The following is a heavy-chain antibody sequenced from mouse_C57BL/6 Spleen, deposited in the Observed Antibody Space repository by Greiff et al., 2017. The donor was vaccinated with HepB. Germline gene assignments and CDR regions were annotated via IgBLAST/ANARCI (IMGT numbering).Heavy chain of an antibody. CDR1: GYTFTSYW. Sequence: QVQLQQPGAELVKPGASVKMSCKASGYTFTSYWITWVKQRPGQGLEWIGDIYPGSGSTNYNEKLKSKAKLTVDTSYSTAYMQLSSLTSEDSAVYYCARKKDSSGYVWFAYWGQGTLVTVSA. CDR2: IYPGSGST. J-gene: IGHJ3*01. V-gene: IGHV1-55*01. D-gene: IGHD3-2*02. CDR3: ARKKDSSGYVWFAY.